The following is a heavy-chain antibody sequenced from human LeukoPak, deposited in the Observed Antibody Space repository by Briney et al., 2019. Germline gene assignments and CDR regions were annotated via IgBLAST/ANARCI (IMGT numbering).Heavy chain of an antibody. Sequence: ASVKVSCKASGYTFTGYYMHWVRQAPGQGLEWMGRINPNSGGTNYAQKSQGRVTMTRDTSISTAYMELSRLRSDDTAVYYCARVAPNYYDSSGYYYLLGYWGQGTLVTVSS. V-gene: IGHV1-2*06. CDR2: INPNSGGT. CDR3: ARVAPNYYDSSGYYYLLGY. CDR1: GYTFTGYY. D-gene: IGHD3-22*01. J-gene: IGHJ4*02.